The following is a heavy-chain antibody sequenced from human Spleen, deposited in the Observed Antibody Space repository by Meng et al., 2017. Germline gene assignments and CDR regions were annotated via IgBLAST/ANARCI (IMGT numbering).Heavy chain of an antibody. Sequence: QVQLVQSGAEVKKPGASVKVSCKASGYTFTSYYMHWVRQAPGQGLEWMGILNPSVGSTTYAQKFEGRVTMTRDTSTSTVYLEVSSPASEDTAVYYCVRELRDTLYFDYWRQGTLVTVSS. D-gene: IGHD5-24*01. J-gene: IGHJ4*02. CDR2: LNPSVGST. CDR1: GYTFTSYY. CDR3: VRELRDTLYFDY. V-gene: IGHV1-46*03.